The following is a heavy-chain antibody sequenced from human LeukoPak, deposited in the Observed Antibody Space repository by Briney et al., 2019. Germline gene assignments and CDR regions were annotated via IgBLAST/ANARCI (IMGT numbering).Heavy chain of an antibody. CDR2: INHSGST. CDR1: GGSCSGYY. J-gene: IGHJ4*02. Sequence: SETLSLTCAVYGGSCSGYYWSWIRQPPGKGLEGIGEINHSGSTNYNPSLKSRVTISVDTSKNQFSLKLSSVTAADTAVYDCARALHLAGTRGGFDYWGQGTLVTVSS. CDR3: ARALHLAGTRGGFDY. D-gene: IGHD1-7*01. V-gene: IGHV4-34*01.